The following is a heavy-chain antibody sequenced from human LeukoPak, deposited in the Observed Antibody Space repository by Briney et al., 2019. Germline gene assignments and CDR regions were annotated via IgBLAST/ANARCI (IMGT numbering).Heavy chain of an antibody. CDR1: GFTFSSYA. CDR3: AKDWESSSWYRRGY. D-gene: IGHD6-13*01. Sequence: GGSLRLSCAASGFTFSSYAMSWVRQAPGKGLEWVSAISGSGGSTYYADSVKGRFTISRDNSKNTLYLQMNSLRAEDTAVYYCAKDWESSSWYRRGYWGQGTLVTVSS. V-gene: IGHV3-23*01. CDR2: ISGSGGST. J-gene: IGHJ4*02.